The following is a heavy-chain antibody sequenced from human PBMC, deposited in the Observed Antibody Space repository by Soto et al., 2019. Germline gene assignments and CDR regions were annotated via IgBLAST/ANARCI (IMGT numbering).Heavy chain of an antibody. V-gene: IGHV3-33*01. J-gene: IGHJ4*02. D-gene: IGHD3-22*01. Sequence: QVQLVESGGGVVQPGRSLRLSCAAAGFTFSSYGMHWVRQAPGKGLEWVAVIWYDGSNKYYADSVKGRFTISRDNSKNTLYLKMNILRAEDTAVYYCASDDDSSGYYSMDYWGQVTLVTVSS. CDR3: ASDDDSSGYYSMDY. CDR2: IWYDGSNK. CDR1: GFTFSSYG.